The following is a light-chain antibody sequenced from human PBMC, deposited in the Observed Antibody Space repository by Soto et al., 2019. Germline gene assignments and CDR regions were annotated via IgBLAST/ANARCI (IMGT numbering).Light chain of an antibody. CDR2: AAS. V-gene: IGKV1-27*01. Sequence: DIQMTQSPSSLSASVGDRVTITCRASQGIINYLAWYQQKPGKAPKLLIYAASTLQSGVTSRFSGSGSGTDFTLTIIGLQPEDVATYYCQKYNSAPLSFGGGTKVEIK. CDR3: QKYNSAPLS. J-gene: IGKJ4*01. CDR1: QGIINY.